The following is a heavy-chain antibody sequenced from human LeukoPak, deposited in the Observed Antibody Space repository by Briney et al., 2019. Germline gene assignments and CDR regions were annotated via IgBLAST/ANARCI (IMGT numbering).Heavy chain of an antibody. CDR3: ARGGDDYDISFDY. D-gene: IGHD3-9*01. Sequence: ASVKVSCKASGYTFTSYDINWVRQATGQGLEWMGWMNPNSGNTDYALKFQGRVTLTRNTSISTAYMELSSLRSEDTAVYYCARGGDDYDISFDYWGQGTLVTVSS. CDR1: GYTFTSYD. CDR2: MNPNSGNT. J-gene: IGHJ4*02. V-gene: IGHV1-8*01.